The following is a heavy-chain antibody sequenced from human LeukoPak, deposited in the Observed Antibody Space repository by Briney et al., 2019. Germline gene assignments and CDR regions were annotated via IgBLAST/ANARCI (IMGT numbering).Heavy chain of an antibody. Sequence: ASVKVSCKASGYTFTSYDINWVRQATGQGLEWMGWMNPNSGDTGYAQKFQGRVSMTRSTSVSTAYMELYGLKSEDTALYYCARGRGSSSWYYFDNWGQGTLITAST. CDR3: ARGRGSSSWYYFDN. J-gene: IGHJ4*02. V-gene: IGHV1-8*02. D-gene: IGHD6-13*01. CDR1: GYTFTSYD. CDR2: MNPNSGDT.